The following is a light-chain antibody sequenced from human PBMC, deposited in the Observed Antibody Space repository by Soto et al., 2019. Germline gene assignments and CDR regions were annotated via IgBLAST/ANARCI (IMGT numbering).Light chain of an antibody. J-gene: IGKJ2*01. V-gene: IGKV3-20*01. Sequence: DIVLTQSPGTLSLSPGERATLSCRAIQSVSSSNLAWYQQNPGQAPWLLISGTSSRATGVPDRFSGSGSGTDFTLTISRLEPEDFAVYYCQQYGSSPNTFGQGTKLEI. CDR1: QSVSSSN. CDR2: GTS. CDR3: QQYGSSPNT.